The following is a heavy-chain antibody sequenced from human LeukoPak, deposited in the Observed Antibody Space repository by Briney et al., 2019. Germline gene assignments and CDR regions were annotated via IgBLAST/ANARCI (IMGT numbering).Heavy chain of an antibody. CDR1: GYTFTAYY. D-gene: IGHD3-16*01. CDR2: INPNSGGT. Sequence: ASVKVSCKASGYTFTAYYVHWVRQAPGQGLEWMGWINPNSGGTNYAQKFQGRVTMTRDTSISTAYMDLSSLRSDDTAVYYCAREGGRDLGEYWFDPWGQGTLVTVSS. CDR3: AREGGRDLGEYWFDP. J-gene: IGHJ5*02. V-gene: IGHV1-2*02.